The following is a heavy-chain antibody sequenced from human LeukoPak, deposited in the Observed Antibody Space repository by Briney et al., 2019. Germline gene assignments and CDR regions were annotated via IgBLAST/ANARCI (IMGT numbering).Heavy chain of an antibody. V-gene: IGHV3-74*01. Sequence: PGGSLRLSCAASGFTVSNSYVSWVRQAPGKGLVWVSRINSDGSTTTYADSVEGRFTISRDNAKNTLYLQMNSLRAEDTAVYYCTRVPYCSTSCYAFDYWGQGTLVTVSS. CDR3: TRVPYCSTSCYAFDY. D-gene: IGHD2-2*01. CDR2: INSDGSTT. J-gene: IGHJ4*02. CDR1: GFTVSNSY.